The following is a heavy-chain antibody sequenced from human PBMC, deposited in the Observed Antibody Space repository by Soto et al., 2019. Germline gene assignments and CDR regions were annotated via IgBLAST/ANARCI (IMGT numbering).Heavy chain of an antibody. Sequence: WGSLRLSYAASGFTFISYAMHWVRQAPGKGLEWVAVISYDGSNKYYADSVKGRFAISRDNSKNTLYLQMNSLRAEDTAVYYCARDPNPIAAEYKGMDVWGQGTTVTVSS. CDR3: ARDPNPIAAEYKGMDV. J-gene: IGHJ6*02. D-gene: IGHD6-6*01. CDR2: ISYDGSNK. CDR1: GFTFISYA. V-gene: IGHV3-30*09.